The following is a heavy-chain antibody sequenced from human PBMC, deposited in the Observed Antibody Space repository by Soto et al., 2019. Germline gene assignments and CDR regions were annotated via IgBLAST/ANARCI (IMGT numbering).Heavy chain of an antibody. Sequence: SETLSLTCAVYCGSFSGYYWSWIRQPPGKGLEWIGEINHSGSTNYNPSLKSRVTISVGTSKNQLSLKLSSVTAADTAVYYCARGGFRGYCSGGSCYSRAYYYYGMDVWGQGTTVTVSS. D-gene: IGHD2-15*01. J-gene: IGHJ6*02. CDR2: INHSGST. CDR1: CGSFSGYY. CDR3: ARGGFRGYCSGGSCYSRAYYYYGMDV. V-gene: IGHV4-34*01.